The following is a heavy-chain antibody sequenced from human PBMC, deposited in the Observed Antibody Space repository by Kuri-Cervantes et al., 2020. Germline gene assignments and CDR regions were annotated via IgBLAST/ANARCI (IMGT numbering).Heavy chain of an antibody. CDR1: GFTFSSYG. CDR2: IWYDGSNK. D-gene: IGHD2-21*02. J-gene: IGHJ4*02. V-gene: IGHV3-33*01. Sequence: GGSLRLSCAASGFTFSSYGMHWVRQAPGKGLEWVAVIWYDGSNKYYADSVKGRFTISRDNSKNTLYLQMNSLRAEDTAVNYCARGEVVTATAYWGQGTLVTVSS. CDR3: ARGEVVTATAY.